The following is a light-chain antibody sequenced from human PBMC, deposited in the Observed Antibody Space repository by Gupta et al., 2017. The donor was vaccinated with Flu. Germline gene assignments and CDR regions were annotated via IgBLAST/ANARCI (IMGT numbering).Light chain of an antibody. J-gene: IGKJ2*01. Sequence: PLTMSLSPGERATLSCRASQSVSSYLAWYQQKPGQAPRLLIYDASNRATGIPARFSGRESGTDFTLTMMSRDPEDFAVYYCLLRKNWPTTFRQGIKLEI. CDR2: DAS. CDR3: LLRKNWPTT. V-gene: IGKV3-11*01. CDR1: QSVSSY.